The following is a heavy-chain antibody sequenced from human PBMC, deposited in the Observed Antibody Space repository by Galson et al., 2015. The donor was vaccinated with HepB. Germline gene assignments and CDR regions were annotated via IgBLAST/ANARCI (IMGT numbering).Heavy chain of an antibody. CDR3: AREHGDYVGFDY. CDR1: GFTFSSYG. Sequence: SLRLSCAASGFTFSSYGMHWVRQAPGKGLEWVAVIWYDGSNKYYADSVKGRFTISRDNSKNTLYLQMNSLRAEDTAVYYCAREHGDYVGFDYWGQGTLVTVSS. J-gene: IGHJ4*02. V-gene: IGHV3-33*08. CDR2: IWYDGSNK. D-gene: IGHD4-17*01.